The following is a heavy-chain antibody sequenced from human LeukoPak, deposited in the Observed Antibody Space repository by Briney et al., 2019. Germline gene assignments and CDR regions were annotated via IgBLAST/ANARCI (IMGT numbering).Heavy chain of an antibody. J-gene: IGHJ4*02. CDR1: GGSISSSSYY. D-gene: IGHD4-17*01. CDR2: IYYGGST. Sequence: SETLSLTCTVSGGSISSSSYYWGWIRQPPGKGLEWIGNIYYGGSTYYNPSLKSRVTISVDTSKNQFSLKLSSVTAADTAVYYCARVYGDYPVDYFDYWGQGTLVTVSS. V-gene: IGHV4-39*07. CDR3: ARVYGDYPVDYFDY.